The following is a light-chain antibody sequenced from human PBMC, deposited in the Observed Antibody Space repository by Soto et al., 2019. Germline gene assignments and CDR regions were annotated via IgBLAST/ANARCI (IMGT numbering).Light chain of an antibody. CDR3: QSYDSSLSGSI. J-gene: IGLJ2*01. CDR2: GNS. Sequence: QYVLTQPPSASGAPGQRVTISCTGSSSNIGAGYDVHWYQQLPGTAPKLLIYGNSNRPSGVPDRFSGSKSGTSASLAITGLQAEDEADYYCQSYDSSLSGSIFGGGTKLTVL. CDR1: SSNIGAGYD. V-gene: IGLV1-40*01.